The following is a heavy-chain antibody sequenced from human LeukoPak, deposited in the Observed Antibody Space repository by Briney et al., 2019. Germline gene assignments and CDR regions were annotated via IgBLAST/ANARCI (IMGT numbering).Heavy chain of an antibody. CDR2: IRLESEGGTV. D-gene: IGHD3-3*02. V-gene: IGHV3-15*07. CDR3: VTEAFYGGRM. CDR1: GFCFSGAW. Sequence: GGSLRLSCAASGFCFSGAWMNWVRQAPGKGLEWVGRIRLESEGGTVDYAAPVKGRFTISRDDSENMMYLQMSSLKTEDTGVYYCVTEAFYGGRMWGQGTLVTVSS. J-gene: IGHJ4*02.